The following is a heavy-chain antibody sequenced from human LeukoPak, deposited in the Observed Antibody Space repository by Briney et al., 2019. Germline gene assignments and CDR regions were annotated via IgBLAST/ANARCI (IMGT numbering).Heavy chain of an antibody. V-gene: IGHV5-51*01. Sequence: GESLKISCKGSGYSFTSYWIGWVRHMPGKGLEWMGIIYPGDSDTRYSPSFQGQVTISADKSISTAYLQWSSLKASDTAMYYCARLGSNVLRSNWFDPWGQGTLVTVSS. CDR1: GYSFTSYW. D-gene: IGHD3-3*01. CDR2: IYPGDSDT. CDR3: ARLGSNVLRSNWFDP. J-gene: IGHJ5*02.